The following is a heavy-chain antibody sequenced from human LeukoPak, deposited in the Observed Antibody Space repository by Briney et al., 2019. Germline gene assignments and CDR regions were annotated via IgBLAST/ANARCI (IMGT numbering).Heavy chain of an antibody. V-gene: IGHV4-39*07. D-gene: IGHD5-18*01. J-gene: IGHJ4*02. CDR2: IYYSGST. CDR1: DGSVSSSAYY. CDR3: ARGEIQYLDY. Sequence: SETLSLTCYVSDGSVSSSAYYWGWIRQPPGKGLEWIGSIYYSGSTNYNASLRSRLSISVDTSKNHFSLRLTSVTAADTAVYYCARGEIQYLDYWGQGALVTVSS.